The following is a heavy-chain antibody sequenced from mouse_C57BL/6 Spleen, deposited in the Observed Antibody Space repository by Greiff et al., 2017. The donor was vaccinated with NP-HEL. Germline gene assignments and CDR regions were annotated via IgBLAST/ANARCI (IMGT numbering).Heavy chain of an antibody. CDR1: GYSFTGYY. V-gene: IGHV1-42*01. Sequence: EVQLQQSGPELVKPGASVKISCKASGYSFTGYYMNWVKQSPEKSLEWIGEINPSTGGTTYNQKFKAKATLTVDKSSSTAYMQLKSLTSEDSAVYYCARRYFDYGSSSAWFAYWGQGTLVTVSA. D-gene: IGHD1-1*01. CDR2: INPSTGGT. J-gene: IGHJ3*01. CDR3: ARRYFDYGSSSAWFAY.